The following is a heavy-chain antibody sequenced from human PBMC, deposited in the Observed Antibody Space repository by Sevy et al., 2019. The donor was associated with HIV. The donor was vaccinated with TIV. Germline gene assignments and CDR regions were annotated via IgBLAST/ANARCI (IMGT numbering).Heavy chain of an antibody. J-gene: IGHJ1*01. CDR2: ISSSGSTI. V-gene: IGHV3-11*01. Sequence: GGSLRLSCAASGFTFSDYYMSWIRQAPGKGLEWVSYISSSGSTIYYADSVKGRFTISGDNAKNSRYLQMNSLRAEDTAVYYCARDDRGSAEYFQHWGQGTLVTVSS. CDR3: ARDDRGSAEYFQH. CDR1: GFTFSDYY.